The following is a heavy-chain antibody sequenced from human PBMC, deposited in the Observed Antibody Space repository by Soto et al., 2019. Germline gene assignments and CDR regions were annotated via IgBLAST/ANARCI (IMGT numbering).Heavy chain of an antibody. CDR3: AKVGHSSSSPHYYGMDV. CDR2: ISYDGSNK. CDR1: GFTFSSYG. J-gene: IGHJ6*02. D-gene: IGHD6-6*01. V-gene: IGHV3-30*18. Sequence: PGGSLRLSCAASGFTFSSYGMHWVRQAPGKGLEWGAVISYDGSNKYYADSVKGRFTISRDNSKNTLYLQMNSLRAEDTAVYYCAKVGHSSSSPHYYGMDVWGQGTTVTVSS.